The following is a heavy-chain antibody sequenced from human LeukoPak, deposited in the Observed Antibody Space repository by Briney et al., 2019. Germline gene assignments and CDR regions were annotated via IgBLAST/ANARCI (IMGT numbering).Heavy chain of an antibody. J-gene: IGHJ3*02. Sequence: SETLSLTCTVSGVSISSYYWSWIRQPPGKGLEWIGYIYYSGSTNYNPSLKSRVTISVDTSKNQFSLKLSSVTAADTAVYYCARDRWYYYDSSGYYYSGAFDIWGQGTMVTVSS. CDR3: ARDRWYYYDSSGYYYSGAFDI. D-gene: IGHD3-22*01. CDR2: IYYSGST. CDR1: GVSISSYY. V-gene: IGHV4-59*01.